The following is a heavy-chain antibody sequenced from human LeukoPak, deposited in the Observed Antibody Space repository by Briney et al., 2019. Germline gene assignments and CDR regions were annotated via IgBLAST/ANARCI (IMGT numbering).Heavy chain of an antibody. CDR2: IIPILGIA. Sequence: SVKVSCKASGGTFSSYAISWVRQAPGQGLEWMGRIIPILGIANYAQKFQGRVTITADKSKSTAYMELGSLRSEDTAVYYCARISRDNTGYDSSGYPYYFDYWGQGTLVTVSS. V-gene: IGHV1-69*04. CDR3: ARISRDNTGYDSSGYPYYFDY. J-gene: IGHJ4*02. D-gene: IGHD3-22*01. CDR1: GGTFSSYA.